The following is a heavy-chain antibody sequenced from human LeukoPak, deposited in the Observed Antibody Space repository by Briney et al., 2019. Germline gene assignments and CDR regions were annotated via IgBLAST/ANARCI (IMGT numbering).Heavy chain of an antibody. V-gene: IGHV4-30-4*01. CDR1: GGSISSGDYY. J-gene: IGHJ4*02. D-gene: IGHD4-17*01. CDR2: IYCSGST. CDR3: ARGYWDYAEGPFDY. Sequence: SETLSLTCTVSGGSISSGDYYWSWIRQPPGKGLEWIGYIYCSGSTYYNPSLKSRVTISVDTSKNQFSLKLSSVTAADTAVYYCARGYWDYAEGPFDYWGQGTLVTVSS.